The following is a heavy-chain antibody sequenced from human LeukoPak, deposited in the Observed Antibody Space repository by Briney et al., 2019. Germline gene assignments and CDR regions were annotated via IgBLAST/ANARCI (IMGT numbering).Heavy chain of an antibody. V-gene: IGHV4-59*01. J-gene: IGHJ4*02. D-gene: IGHD4-17*01. CDR2: IYYSGST. Sequence: PSETLSLTCTVSGGSISSYYWSWIRQPPGKGLEWIGYIYYSGSTNYNPSLKSRVTISVDTSKNQFSLKLSSVTAADTAVYYCARSDMTTVTTLFDYWGQGTLVTVSS. CDR3: ARSDMTTVTTLFDY. CDR1: GGSISSYY.